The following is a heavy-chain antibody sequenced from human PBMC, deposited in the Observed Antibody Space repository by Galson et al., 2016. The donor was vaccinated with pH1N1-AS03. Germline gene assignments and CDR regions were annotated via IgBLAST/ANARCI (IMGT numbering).Heavy chain of an antibody. Sequence: ETLSLTCTVSGGSISSRDHYWVWIRQTPGKGLEWIGHIYYTGDIIYTPSLRSRVTISVDTSKNQLSLSLSSVTAADTAVYYCGRHLRNSYSMDVWGQGTTVTVSS. CDR1: GGSISSRDHY. CDR3: GRHLRNSYSMDV. V-gene: IGHV4-61*05. J-gene: IGHJ6*02. D-gene: IGHD2-21*01. CDR2: IYYTGDI.